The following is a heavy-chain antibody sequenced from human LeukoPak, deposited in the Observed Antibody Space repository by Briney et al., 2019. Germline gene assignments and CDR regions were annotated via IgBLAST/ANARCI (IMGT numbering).Heavy chain of an antibody. J-gene: IGHJ3*02. CDR2: INHSGST. Sequence: SETLSLTCAVYGGSFSGYYWSWIRQPPGKGLEWIGEINHSGSTNYNPSLKSRVTISVDTSKNQFSLKLSSVTAADTAVYYCATSLGGSSGSLGYDAFDIWGQGTMVTVSS. D-gene: IGHD6-19*01. CDR3: ATSLGGSSGSLGYDAFDI. CDR1: GGSFSGYY. V-gene: IGHV4-34*01.